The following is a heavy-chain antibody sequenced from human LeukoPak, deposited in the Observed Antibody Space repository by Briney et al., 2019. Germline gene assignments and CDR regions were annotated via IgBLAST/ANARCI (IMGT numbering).Heavy chain of an antibody. CDR1: GFTFSSYW. V-gene: IGHV3-7*01. J-gene: IGHJ3*02. CDR2: IKQDGSEK. CDR3: ARELGITMIVVVTTGDAFDI. Sequence: GGSLRLSCAASGFTFSSYWMIWVRQAPGKGLEWVANIKQDGSEKYYVDSVKGRFTISRDNAKNSLYLQMNSLRAEDTAVYYCARELGITMIVVVTTGDAFDIWGQGTMITVSS. D-gene: IGHD3-22*01.